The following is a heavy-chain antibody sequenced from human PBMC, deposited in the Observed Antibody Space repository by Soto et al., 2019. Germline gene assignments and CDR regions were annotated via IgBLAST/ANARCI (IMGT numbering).Heavy chain of an antibody. D-gene: IGHD2-2*02. CDR3: AREYTAWPLAYGLDV. CDR1: GFTFSTYS. J-gene: IGHJ6*02. V-gene: IGHV3-21*01. Sequence: PGGSLRLSXVGSGFTFSTYSINWVRQAPGKGLEWVSSISSRSDIYYADSVKGRFTISRDNAKNSVSLQMNSLRAEDTAVYYCAREYTAWPLAYGLDVWGQGTTVTVS. CDR2: ISSRSDI.